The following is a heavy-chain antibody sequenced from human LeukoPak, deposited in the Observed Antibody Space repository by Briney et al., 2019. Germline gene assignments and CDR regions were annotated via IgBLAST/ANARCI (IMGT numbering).Heavy chain of an antibody. V-gene: IGHV1-69*13. D-gene: IGHD6-19*01. CDR2: IIPIFGTA. CDR1: GGTFSSYA. CDR3: ARGTHSSGWSELEGDTDAFDI. J-gene: IGHJ3*02. Sequence: ASVKVSCKASGGTFSSYAISWVRQAPGQGLEWMGGIIPIFGTANYAQKFQGRVTITADESTSTAYMELSSLRSEDTAVYYCARGTHSSGWSELEGDTDAFDIWGQGTMVTVSS.